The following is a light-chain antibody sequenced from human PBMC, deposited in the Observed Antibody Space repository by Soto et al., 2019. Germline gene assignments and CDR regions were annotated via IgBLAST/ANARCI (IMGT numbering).Light chain of an antibody. Sequence: EIVMTQSPATLSVSPGERATLSCRASQSVSSNLAWYQQKPGQAPRLLIYGASTRATGIPARFSGSGSGTEFTLTISRLQSEDFEVYYCQQYNNWPPTFGQGTKVDIK. J-gene: IGKJ1*01. CDR3: QQYNNWPPT. V-gene: IGKV3-15*01. CDR1: QSVSSN. CDR2: GAS.